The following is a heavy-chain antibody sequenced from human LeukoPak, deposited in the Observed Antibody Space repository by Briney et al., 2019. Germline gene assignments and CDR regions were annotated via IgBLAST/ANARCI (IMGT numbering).Heavy chain of an antibody. D-gene: IGHD4-17*01. CDR1: GYTFTSYY. CDR2: INPSVGST. Sequence: EASVKVSCKASGYTFTSYYMHWVRQAPGQGLEWLGVINPSVGSTTNAQRSQGRVTMTRDTSTSTVYMELSSLRSEDTAVYYCAKAYGDYFEDWGQGTLVTVSS. V-gene: IGHV1-46*01. J-gene: IGHJ4*02. CDR3: AKAYGDYFED.